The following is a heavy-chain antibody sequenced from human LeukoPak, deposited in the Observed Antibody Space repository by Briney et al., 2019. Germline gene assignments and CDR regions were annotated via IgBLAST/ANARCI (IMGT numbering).Heavy chain of an antibody. V-gene: IGHV3-7*01. J-gene: IGHJ4*02. CDR3: ATTDLYGSGSYYGDY. D-gene: IGHD3-10*01. CDR1: GFTFSSYW. Sequence: GGSLRLSCAASGFTFSSYWMSWVRQAPGKGLEWVANIKKDGSETYYADSVKGRFTISRHNAKNSLYLQMNSLRAEDAAVYYCATTDLYGSGSYYGDYWGQGTLVTVSS. CDR2: IKKDGSET.